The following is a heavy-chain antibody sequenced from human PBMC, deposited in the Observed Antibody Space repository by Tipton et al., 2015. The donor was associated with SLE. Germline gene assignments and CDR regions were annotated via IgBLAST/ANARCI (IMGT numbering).Heavy chain of an antibody. CDR2: INHSGST. V-gene: IGHV4-34*01. J-gene: IGHJ3*02. D-gene: IGHD2-2*02. CDR1: CGSFSGYY. Sequence: LRLSCAVFCGSFSGYYWSWIRPPPGKGLGGIGGINHSGSTNHNPSLKSRVTISVDPSKNQFSLKLCSVTAADTAVYYCARGPLYCSSTSCYTRRAFDIWGQGTMVTVSS. CDR3: ARGPLYCSSTSCYTRRAFDI.